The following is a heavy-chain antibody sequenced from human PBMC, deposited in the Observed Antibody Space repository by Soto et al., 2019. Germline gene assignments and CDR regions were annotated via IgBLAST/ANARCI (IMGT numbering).Heavy chain of an antibody. Sequence: GGSLRLSCAASGFTFSSYAMSWVRQAPGKGLEWVSAISGSGGSTYYADSVKGRFTISRDNSKNTLYLQMNSLRAEDTAVYYCAKDRPSHAGEQLVRSGYFDYWGQGTLVTVSS. D-gene: IGHD6-13*01. CDR2: ISGSGGST. CDR1: GFTFSSYA. CDR3: AKDRPSHAGEQLVRSGYFDY. V-gene: IGHV3-23*01. J-gene: IGHJ4*02.